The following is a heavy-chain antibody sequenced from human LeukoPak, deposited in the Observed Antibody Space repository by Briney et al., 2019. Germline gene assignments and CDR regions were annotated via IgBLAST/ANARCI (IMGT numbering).Heavy chain of an antibody. CDR2: IYPGDSDT. CDR3: ASSDNGGVDPHGFDY. D-gene: IGHD1-14*01. CDR1: GYSFTSYW. Sequence: GESLKISCKGSGYSFTSYWIGWVRQMPGKGLEWMGIIYPGDSDTRNSPSFQGQVTISADKSISTAYLQWSSLKASDTAMYYCASSDNGGVDPHGFDYWGQGTLVTVSS. V-gene: IGHV5-51*01. J-gene: IGHJ4*02.